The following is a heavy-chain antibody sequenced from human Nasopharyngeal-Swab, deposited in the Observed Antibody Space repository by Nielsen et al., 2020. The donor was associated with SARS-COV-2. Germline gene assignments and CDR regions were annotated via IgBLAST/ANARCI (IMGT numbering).Heavy chain of an antibody. J-gene: IGHJ6*02. CDR2: INPNSGGT. V-gene: IGHV1-2*06. CDR3: ARVGPSGYYYGMDV. Sequence: WVRQAPGQGLEWMGRINPNSGGTNYAQKFQGRVTMTRDTSISTAYMELSRLRSDDTAVYYCARVGPSGYYYGMDVWGQGTTVIVSS. D-gene: IGHD6-25*01.